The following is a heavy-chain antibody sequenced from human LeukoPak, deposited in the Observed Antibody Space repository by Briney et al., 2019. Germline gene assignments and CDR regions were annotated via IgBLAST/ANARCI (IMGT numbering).Heavy chain of an antibody. CDR1: GGTFSSYA. V-gene: IGHV1-69*04. Sequence: ASVKVSCKASGGTFSSYAISWVRQAPGQGLEWMGRIIPILGIANYAQKFQGRVTITADKSTSTAYMELSSLRSEDKAVYYCASRVPDSSGYYSFDYWGQGTLVTVSS. J-gene: IGHJ4*02. CDR2: IIPILGIA. D-gene: IGHD3-22*01. CDR3: ASRVPDSSGYYSFDY.